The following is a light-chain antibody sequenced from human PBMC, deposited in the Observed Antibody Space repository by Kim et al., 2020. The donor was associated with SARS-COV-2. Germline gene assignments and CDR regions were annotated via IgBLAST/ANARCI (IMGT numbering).Light chain of an antibody. CDR1: QSVGSNY. Sequence: PGERVTLSCRASQSVGSNYLTWYQQKPGQAPRRLISGASSWARGIPDRFSRRMSGAYFTLTISSSKSGDIASYSCQPFGNCEHTFDQLTKL. CDR2: GAS. CDR3: QPFGNCEHT. V-gene: IGKV3-20*01. J-gene: IGKJ2*01.